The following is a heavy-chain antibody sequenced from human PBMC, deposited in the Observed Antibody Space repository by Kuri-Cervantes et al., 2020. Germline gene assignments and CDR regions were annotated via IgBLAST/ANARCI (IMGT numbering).Heavy chain of an antibody. CDR3: AKDAVRGQSAFGWIYYGMDV. V-gene: IGHV3-20*04. CDR1: GFTFDDYG. J-gene: IGHJ6*02. D-gene: IGHD5-12*01. Sequence: GESLKISCAASGFTFDDYGMSWVRQAPGKGLEWVSGINWNGGSTGYADSVKGRFTISRDNAKNSLYLQMRSLRAEDTAVYYCAKDAVRGQSAFGWIYYGMDVWGQGTTVTVSS. CDR2: INWNGGST.